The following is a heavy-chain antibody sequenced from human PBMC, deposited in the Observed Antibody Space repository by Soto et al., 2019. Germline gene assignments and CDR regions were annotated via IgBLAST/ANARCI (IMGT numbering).Heavy chain of an antibody. Sequence: QVQLVESGGGVVQPGRSLRLSCAASGFTFSSYGMHWVRQAPGKGLEWVAVIWYDGSNKYYADSVKGRFTIPRDNSKNTLYLQMNSLRAEDTAVYYCARDRGVSSSWSTPVFDYWGQGTLVTVSS. V-gene: IGHV3-33*01. CDR1: GFTFSSYG. CDR2: IWYDGSNK. CDR3: ARDRGVSSSWSTPVFDY. D-gene: IGHD6-13*01. J-gene: IGHJ4*02.